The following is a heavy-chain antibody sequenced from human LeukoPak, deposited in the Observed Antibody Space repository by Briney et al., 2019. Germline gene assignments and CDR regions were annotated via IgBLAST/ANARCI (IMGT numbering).Heavy chain of an antibody. CDR2: INHSGST. D-gene: IGHD3-10*01. V-gene: IGHV4-38-2*02. Sequence: SETLSLTCTVSGYSISSGYYWGWIRQPPGKGLEWIGEINHSGSTNYNPSLKSRVTIPVDTSKNQFSLKLSSVTAADTAVYYCARSPITMVRGAIDYWGQGTLVTVSS. CDR1: GYSISSGYY. J-gene: IGHJ4*02. CDR3: ARSPITMVRGAIDY.